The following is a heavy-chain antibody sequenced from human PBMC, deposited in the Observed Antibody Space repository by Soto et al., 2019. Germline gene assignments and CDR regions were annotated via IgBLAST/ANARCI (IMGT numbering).Heavy chain of an antibody. V-gene: IGHV6-1*01. D-gene: IGHD4-17*01. CDR2: TYYRSKWYN. J-gene: IGHJ4*02. CDR3: ARVLDSGDYDRYPPSYFAY. CDR1: GDSVSSNSAA. Sequence: PSQTLSLTCAISGDSVSSNSAAWNWIRQSPSRGLEWLGRTYYRSKWYNDYAVSVKSRITINPDTSKNQFSLQLNSVTPEDTAVYYCARVLDSGDYDRYPPSYFAYWAREPWSPSPQ.